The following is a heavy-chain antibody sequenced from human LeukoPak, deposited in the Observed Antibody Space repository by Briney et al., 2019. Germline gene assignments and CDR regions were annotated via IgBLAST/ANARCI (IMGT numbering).Heavy chain of an antibody. J-gene: IGHJ4*02. CDR3: ARGGNGYVWGSYRSQNFDY. Sequence: PSQTLSLTCAVYGGSLRGYYWSCVPHPPGKGREWGGEITHSGSTNHNPSLKSRVTISLDTSNNQFSLRLSSVTEPDRAVYYCARGGNGYVWGSYRSQNFDYWGQGSLVTVSS. CDR2: ITHSGST. D-gene: IGHD3-16*02. CDR1: GGSLRGYY. V-gene: IGHV4-34*01.